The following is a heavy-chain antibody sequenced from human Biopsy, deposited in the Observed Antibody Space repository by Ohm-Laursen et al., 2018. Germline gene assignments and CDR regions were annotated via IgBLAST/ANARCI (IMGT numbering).Heavy chain of an antibody. CDR3: ARDYDTSGYYYVS. V-gene: IGHV4-39*01. J-gene: IGHJ5*02. D-gene: IGHD3-22*01. Sequence: SDTLSLTCTVSGGSISNNNYYWGWIRQPPGKGLEWIGSIFYRGSTHYKPSLKSRVKISVDTSKNQFSLKLNSVPAADTAVYYCARDYDTSGYYYVSWGQGTLVTVSS. CDR1: GGSISNNNYY. CDR2: IFYRGST.